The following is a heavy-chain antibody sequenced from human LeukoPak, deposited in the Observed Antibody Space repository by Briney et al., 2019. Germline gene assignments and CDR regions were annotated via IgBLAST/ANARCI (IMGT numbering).Heavy chain of an antibody. CDR1: GFTFSTYT. Sequence: GGSLRLSCTASGFTFSTYTVSWVRQAPGKGLEWVSSITSSSSYIYYADSVKGRFTISRDNAKNSLYLQMNSLRAEDTAVYYCGSMVREGEDYWGQGTLVTVSS. J-gene: IGHJ4*02. CDR2: ITSSSSYI. D-gene: IGHD3-10*01. V-gene: IGHV3-21*01. CDR3: GSMVREGEDY.